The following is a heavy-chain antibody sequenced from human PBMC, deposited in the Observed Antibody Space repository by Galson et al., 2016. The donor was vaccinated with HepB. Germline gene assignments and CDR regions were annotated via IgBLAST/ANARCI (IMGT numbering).Heavy chain of an antibody. Sequence: SLRLSCAASGFTFSSYAMSWVRQAPGKGLEWVGFIRSKASGGSTEYAASVKGRFTISRDDSRSIAYLQMNSLKTEDTAVYFCTRDPGGTSYDFWSGFYTDYYYYGLDVWGQGTTVTVSS. CDR2: IRSKASGGST. D-gene: IGHD3-3*01. J-gene: IGHJ6*02. CDR1: GFTFSSYA. CDR3: TRDPGGTSYDFWSGFYTDYYYYGLDV. V-gene: IGHV3-49*04.